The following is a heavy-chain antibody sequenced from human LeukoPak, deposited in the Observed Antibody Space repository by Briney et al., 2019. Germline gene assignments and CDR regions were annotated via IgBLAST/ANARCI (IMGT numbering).Heavy chain of an antibody. CDR3: AKNSGSYPYYFDY. Sequence: GGSLRLSCAASGFTFSSYAMSWVRQAPEKGLEWVSAISGSGGSTYYADSVKGRFTISRDNSKNTLYLQMNSLRAEDTAVYYCAKNSGSYPYYFDYWGQGTLVTVSS. J-gene: IGHJ4*02. V-gene: IGHV3-23*01. D-gene: IGHD1-26*01. CDR2: ISGSGGST. CDR1: GFTFSSYA.